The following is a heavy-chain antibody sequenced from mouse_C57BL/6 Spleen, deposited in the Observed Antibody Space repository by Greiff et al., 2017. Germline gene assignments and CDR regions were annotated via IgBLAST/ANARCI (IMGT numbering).Heavy chain of an antibody. CDR3: ASVYYGYFDV. CDR1: GFTFSDYG. J-gene: IGHJ1*03. V-gene: IGHV5-17*01. Sequence: EVMLVESGGGLVKPGGSLKLSCAASGFTFSDYGMHWVRQAPEKGLEWVAYISSGSSTIYYADTVKGRFTISRDNAKNTLFLQMTSLRSEDTAMYYCASVYYGYFDVWGTGTTVTVSS. CDR2: ISSGSSTI.